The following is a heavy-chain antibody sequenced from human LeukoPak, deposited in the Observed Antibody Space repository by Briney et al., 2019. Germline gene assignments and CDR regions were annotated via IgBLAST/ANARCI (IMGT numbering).Heavy chain of an antibody. CDR1: GCSISSGSYF. Sequence: SETLSRTCTGSGCSISSGSYFWSWLGQPAGKGLEWIGRICTSGCANYNPSLESRVTISVDTSKNQFSLKLSSVTASDTAVYYCAGGWQYYYESSGQPGGFDLWGRGTLVTVSS. CDR2: ICTSGCA. J-gene: IGHJ2*01. CDR3: AGGWQYYYESSGQPGGFDL. D-gene: IGHD3-22*01. V-gene: IGHV4-61*02.